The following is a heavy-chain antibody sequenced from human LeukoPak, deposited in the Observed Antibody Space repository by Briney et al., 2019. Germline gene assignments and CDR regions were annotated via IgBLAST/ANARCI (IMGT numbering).Heavy chain of an antibody. CDR2: ISSSSTI. D-gene: IGHD5-18*01. Sequence: PGGSLRLSCAASGFTFSSYSMNWVRQAPGKGLEWVSFISSSSTIYYADSVKGRFTISRDNAKNSLYLQMNSLRAEDTAVYYCAKDGLQLWSPSCYVDYWGQGTLVTVSS. CDR1: GFTFSSYS. CDR3: AKDGLQLWSPSCYVDY. V-gene: IGHV3-48*04. J-gene: IGHJ4*02.